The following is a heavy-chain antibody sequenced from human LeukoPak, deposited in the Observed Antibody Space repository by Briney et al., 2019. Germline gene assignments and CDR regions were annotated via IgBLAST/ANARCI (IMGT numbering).Heavy chain of an antibody. V-gene: IGHV1-18*01. J-gene: IGHJ4*02. CDR2: ISAYNGNT. CDR3: ARLDGIMTPPDY. Sequence: ASVKVSCKASGYTFISYGISWVRQAPGQGLEWMGWISAYNGNTNYAQNLQGRVTMTTDTSTSTVYMELRSLRSDDTAVYYCARLDGIMTPPDYWGQGTLVIVSS. D-gene: IGHD3/OR15-3a*01. CDR1: GYTFISYG.